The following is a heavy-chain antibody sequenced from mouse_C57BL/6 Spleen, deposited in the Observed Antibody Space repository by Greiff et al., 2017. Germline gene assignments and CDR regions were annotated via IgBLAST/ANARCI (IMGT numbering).Heavy chain of an antibody. Sequence: VQLQQPGAELVKPGASVKLSCKASGYTFTSYWMHWVKQRPGQGLEWIGMIHPNSGSTNYNEKFKSKATLTVDKSSSTAYMQLSSLTSEDSAVYYCARSWGIGYFDYWGQGTTLTVSS. CDR3: ARSWGIGYFDY. D-gene: IGHD2-14*01. CDR2: IHPNSGST. V-gene: IGHV1-64*01. J-gene: IGHJ2*01. CDR1: GYTFTSYW.